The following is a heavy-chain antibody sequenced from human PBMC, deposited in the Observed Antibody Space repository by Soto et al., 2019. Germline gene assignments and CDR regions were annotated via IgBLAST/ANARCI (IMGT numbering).Heavy chain of an antibody. CDR1: GFNFSSNG. D-gene: IGHD2-2*01. CDR3: AREIVVARGASYFDY. Sequence: GGSLRLSSVGAGFNFSSNGMTWVRQAPGKGLEWVGNIRQDGSEKNYVDSVKGRFTISRDNAKNSLYLQMNSLRAEDTAVYYCAREIVVARGASYFDYWGPGTLVTVSS. CDR2: IRQDGSEK. J-gene: IGHJ4*02. V-gene: IGHV3-7*04.